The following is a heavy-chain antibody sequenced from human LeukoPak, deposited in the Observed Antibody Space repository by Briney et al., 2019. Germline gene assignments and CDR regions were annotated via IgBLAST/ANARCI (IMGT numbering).Heavy chain of an antibody. Sequence: GGSLRLSCAVSGLTFSNYAMNWVRQAPGTGLEWVSTIRGSDGSTYYADSVKGRFTISRDNSKNTLYLQMNSLRAEDTAVYYCAREGVARPRQFRWGQGTLVTVSS. CDR1: GLTFSNYA. D-gene: IGHD6-6*01. J-gene: IGHJ4*02. CDR3: AREGVARPRQFR. V-gene: IGHV3-23*01. CDR2: IRGSDGST.